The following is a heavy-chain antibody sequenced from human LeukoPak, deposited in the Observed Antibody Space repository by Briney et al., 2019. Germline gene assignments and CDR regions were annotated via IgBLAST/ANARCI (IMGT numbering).Heavy chain of an antibody. CDR3: ARGGILTGYIDY. V-gene: IGHV4-4*07. Sequence: SETLSLTCTVSGGSISSYYWSWIRQPAGKGLEWIGRIYTSGSTNYNPSLESRVTMSVDTSKNQFSLKLSSVTAADTAVYYCARGGILTGYIDYWGQGTLVTVSS. J-gene: IGHJ4*02. CDR1: GGSISSYY. CDR2: IYTSGST. D-gene: IGHD3-9*01.